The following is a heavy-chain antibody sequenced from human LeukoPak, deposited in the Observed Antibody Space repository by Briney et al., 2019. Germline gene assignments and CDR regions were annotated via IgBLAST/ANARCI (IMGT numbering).Heavy chain of an antibody. CDR3: ARAEQQLVPDY. D-gene: IGHD6-13*01. J-gene: IGHJ4*02. CDR1: GFTVSSNY. V-gene: IGHV3-53*01. CDR2: IYSGGST. Sequence: GGSLRLSCAASGFTVSSNYMSWVRQAPGKGLEWVSVIYSGGSTYYADSVKGRFTISRDNSKNTLYLQMNSLRAEDTAVYYCARAEQQLVPDYWGQGTLVTVSS.